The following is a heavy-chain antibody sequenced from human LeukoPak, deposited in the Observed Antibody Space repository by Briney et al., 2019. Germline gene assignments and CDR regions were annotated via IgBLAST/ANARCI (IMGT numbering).Heavy chain of an antibody. V-gene: IGHV4-39*07. Sequence: SETLSLTCTGSGGSISSSSYYWGWIRRPPGKGLEGIGSIYYSGRYYYNPSLNSRITISVDKSKKQFFLKLSPVTAADTAVYYCARDPAYAGNPFDYWGQGTLVTVSS. CDR3: ARDPAYAGNPFDY. D-gene: IGHD4-23*01. CDR1: GGSISSSSYY. CDR2: IYYSGRY. J-gene: IGHJ4*02.